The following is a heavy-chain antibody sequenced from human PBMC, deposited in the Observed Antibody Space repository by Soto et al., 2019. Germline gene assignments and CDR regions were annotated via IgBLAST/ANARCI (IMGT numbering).Heavy chain of an antibody. J-gene: IGHJ4*02. CDR1: GFTFRNYA. CDR3: TKKTTYDFWSGSSDY. CDR2: ISGSGSRT. V-gene: IGHV3-23*01. D-gene: IGHD3-3*01. Sequence: HPGGSLRLSCAASGFTFRNYAMSWVRQAPGKGLEWVSAISGSGSRTYYADSVKGRFTISRDNSKNTLYLQMNSLRAEDTAVYYCTKKTTYDFWSGSSDYWGQGTLVTVSS.